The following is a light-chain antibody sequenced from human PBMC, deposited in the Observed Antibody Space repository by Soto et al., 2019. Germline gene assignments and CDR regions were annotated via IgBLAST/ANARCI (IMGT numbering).Light chain of an antibody. V-gene: IGLV2-14*03. CDR2: DVS. CDR1: SSDVGAYNY. Sequence: QSALTQPASVSGSPGQSIAISCTGTSSDVGAYNYVSWYQQHPGKAPKLMVYDVSNRPSGVSDRFSGSKSGNTASLTVSGLQPEDEADYYCSSYTTSSTPVFGGGTKVTGL. J-gene: IGLJ2*01. CDR3: SSYTTSSTPV.